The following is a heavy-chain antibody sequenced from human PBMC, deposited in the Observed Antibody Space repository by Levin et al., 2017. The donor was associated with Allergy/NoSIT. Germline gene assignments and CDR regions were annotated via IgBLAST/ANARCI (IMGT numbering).Heavy chain of an antibody. CDR3: TRRLEA. V-gene: IGHV3-48*02. Sequence: LSLTCAASGFTFSNYNMNWVRQAPGKGLEWISYITSSSSTIYYADSVKGRFTISRDNAKNSLYLQMNSLRNDDTAVYYCTRRLEACGQGTLVTVSS. J-gene: IGHJ5*02. CDR2: ITSSSSTI. CDR1: GFTFSNYN.